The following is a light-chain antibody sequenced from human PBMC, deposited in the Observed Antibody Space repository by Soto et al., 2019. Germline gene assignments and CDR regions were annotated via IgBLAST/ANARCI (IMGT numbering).Light chain of an antibody. Sequence: DIQMTQSPPTLSASVGDRVTITCRASQSISSWLAWYQQKPGKAPKLLIYKASNLESGVPSRFSGSGSGTEFTLTISSLQPDDFATYYCQRYDSYSIFTFGPGTKVDIK. V-gene: IGKV1-5*03. CDR2: KAS. CDR1: QSISSW. CDR3: QRYDSYSIFT. J-gene: IGKJ3*01.